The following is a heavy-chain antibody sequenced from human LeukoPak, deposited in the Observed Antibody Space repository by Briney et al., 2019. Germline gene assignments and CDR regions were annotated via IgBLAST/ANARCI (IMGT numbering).Heavy chain of an antibody. Sequence: GASVKVSCKVSGYTFTSYGISWVRQAPGQGLEWMGWISAYNGNTNYAQKLQGRVTMTTDTSTSTAYMELRSLRSDDTAVYYCARDAAYDILTGYYPNFDYWGQGTLVTVSS. J-gene: IGHJ4*02. CDR3: ARDAAYDILTGYYPNFDY. V-gene: IGHV1-18*01. CDR2: ISAYNGNT. CDR1: GYTFTSYG. D-gene: IGHD3-9*01.